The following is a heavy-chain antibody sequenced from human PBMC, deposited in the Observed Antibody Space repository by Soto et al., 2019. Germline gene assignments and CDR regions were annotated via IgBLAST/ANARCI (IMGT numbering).Heavy chain of an antibody. J-gene: IGHJ4*02. CDR2: IYYSENT. CDR3: ARHEGFCSGGGCYISTVDY. V-gene: IGHV4-59*08. D-gene: IGHD2-15*01. Sequence: SETLSLTCTVSGGSISSYYWSWIRQPPGKGLEWIGYIYYSENTYYNPSLKSRVTISVDTSKNQFSLKLSSVTAADTAVYYCARHEGFCSGGGCYISTVDYWAQRTPVTVSS. CDR1: GGSISSYY.